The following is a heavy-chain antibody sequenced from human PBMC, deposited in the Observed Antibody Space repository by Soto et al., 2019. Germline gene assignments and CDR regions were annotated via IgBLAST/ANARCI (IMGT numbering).Heavy chain of an antibody. CDR1: GFTFSSYS. CDR2: ISSSSSYI. D-gene: IGHD6-19*01. J-gene: IGHJ5*02. Sequence: EVQLVESGGGLVKPGGSLRLSCAASGFTFSSYSMNWVRQAPGKGLEWVSSISSSSSYIYYADSVKGRFTISRDNAKNSLYLQMNSLRAEDTAVYYCARDLAVQTSGAPYNWFDPWGQGTLVTVPS. CDR3: ARDLAVQTSGAPYNWFDP. V-gene: IGHV3-21*01.